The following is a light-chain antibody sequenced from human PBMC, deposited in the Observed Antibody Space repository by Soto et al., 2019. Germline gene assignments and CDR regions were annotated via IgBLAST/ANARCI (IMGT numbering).Light chain of an antibody. V-gene: IGLV2-14*01. CDR1: NSDIGYYNF. CDR2: EVT. Sequence: QSVLTQPASVSGSPGQSITMSCIGTNSDIGYYNFVSWYQQHPGKAPKLLISEVTNRPSGISNRFSGSKSGYTASLTISGLQAEDESDYYCTSYTTASTWVFGGGTKLTVL. CDR3: TSYTTASTWV. J-gene: IGLJ3*02.